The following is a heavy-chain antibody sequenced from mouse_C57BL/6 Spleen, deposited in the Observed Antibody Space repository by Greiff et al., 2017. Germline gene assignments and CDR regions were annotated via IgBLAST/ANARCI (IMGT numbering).Heavy chain of an antibody. J-gene: IGHJ2*01. CDR3: AREETTVVATSGYFDY. V-gene: IGHV3-6*01. CDR1: GYSITSGYY. Sequence: EVQLVESGPGLVKPSQSLSLTCSVTGYSITSGYYWNWIRQFPGNKLEWMGYISYDGSNNYNPSLKNRISITRDTSKNQFFLKLNSVTTEDTATYYCAREETTVVATSGYFDYWGQGTTLTVSS. CDR2: ISYDGSN. D-gene: IGHD1-1*01.